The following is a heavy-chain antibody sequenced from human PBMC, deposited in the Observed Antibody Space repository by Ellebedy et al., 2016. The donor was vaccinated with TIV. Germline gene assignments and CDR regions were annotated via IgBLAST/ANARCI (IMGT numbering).Heavy chain of an antibody. CDR3: ARDIIFYGMDV. Sequence: GESLKISCAASGFTFSSYAMSWVRQAPGKGLEWVSAISGSGGSTYYADSVKGRFTISRDNSKNTLYLQMNSLRAEDTAVYYCARDIIFYGMDVWGQGTTVTVSS. J-gene: IGHJ6*02. CDR1: GFTFSSYA. V-gene: IGHV3-23*01. D-gene: IGHD2/OR15-2a*01. CDR2: ISGSGGST.